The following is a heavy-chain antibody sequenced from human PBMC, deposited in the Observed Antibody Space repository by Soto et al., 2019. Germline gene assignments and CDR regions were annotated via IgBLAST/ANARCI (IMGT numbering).Heavy chain of an antibody. Sequence: QVQLVESGGGVVQPGRSLRLSCAASGFTFSSYAMHWVRQAPGKGLEWVAVISYDGSNKYYADSVKGRFTISRDNSKNTLYLQMNSLRAEDTAVYYCARVHARSSTLEWPRLGWGWFDPWGQGTLVTVSS. D-gene: IGHD3-3*01. CDR3: ARVHARSSTLEWPRLGWGWFDP. V-gene: IGHV3-30-3*01. CDR2: ISYDGSNK. CDR1: GFTFSSYA. J-gene: IGHJ5*02.